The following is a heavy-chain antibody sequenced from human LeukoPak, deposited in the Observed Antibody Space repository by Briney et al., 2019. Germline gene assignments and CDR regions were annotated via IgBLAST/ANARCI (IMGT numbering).Heavy chain of an antibody. D-gene: IGHD5-12*01. J-gene: IGHJ5*02. CDR1: GGSISSSRYY. CDR3: ARTAYSGYDQRVWFDP. Sequence: PSETLSLTCTVSGGSISSSRYYWGWIRQPPGKGLEWIMSIYYSGSTYYNPSLKSRVTISVDTSKNQFSLKLSSVTAADTAVYFCARTAYSGYDQRVWFDPWGQGTLVTVSS. CDR2: IYYSGST. V-gene: IGHV4-39*07.